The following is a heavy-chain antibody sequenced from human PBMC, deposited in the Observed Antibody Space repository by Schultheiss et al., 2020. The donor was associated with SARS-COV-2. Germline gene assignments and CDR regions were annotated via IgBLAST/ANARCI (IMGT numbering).Heavy chain of an antibody. CDR1: GGSFSGYY. D-gene: IGHD4-17*01. J-gene: IGHJ4*02. V-gene: IGHV4-34*01. CDR3: AREPRYDDYAFDY. Sequence: GSLRLSCAVYGGSFSGYYWSWIRQPPGKGLEWIGEINHSGSTNYNPSLKSRVTISVDTSKNQFSLKLSSVTAADTAVYYCAREPRYDDYAFDYWGQGTLVTVSS. CDR2: INHSGST.